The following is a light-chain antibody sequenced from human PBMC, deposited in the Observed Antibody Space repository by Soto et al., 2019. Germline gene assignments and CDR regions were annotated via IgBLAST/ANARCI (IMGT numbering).Light chain of an antibody. CDR1: SSDVGSYNY. J-gene: IGLJ1*01. CDR2: EVS. Sequence: QSALTQPASVSGSPGQSITISCTGTSSDVGSYNYVSWYQQHPGKAPKLMIYEVSNRPSGVSNRCSGSKSDNTASLTISWLQAEDEADYYCNSYTSTNTWVFGTGTKLTVL. V-gene: IGLV2-14*01. CDR3: NSYTSTNTWV.